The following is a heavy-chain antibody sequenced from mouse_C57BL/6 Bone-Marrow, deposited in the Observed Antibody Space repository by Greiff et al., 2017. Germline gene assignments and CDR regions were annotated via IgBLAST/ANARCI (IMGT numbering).Heavy chain of an antibody. CDR1: GFTFSDYG. D-gene: IGHD2-3*01. J-gene: IGHJ2*01. CDR3: ARSADGYYPLDY. V-gene: IGHV5-17*01. Sequence: EVKLMESGGGLVKPGGSLKLSCAASGFTFSDYGMHWVRQAPEKGLEWVAYISSGSSTLYYAETVKGRFTIARDNATNTMFLQMTSLRSETTAMYSCARSADGYYPLDYWGKGTTLTVSS. CDR2: ISSGSSTL.